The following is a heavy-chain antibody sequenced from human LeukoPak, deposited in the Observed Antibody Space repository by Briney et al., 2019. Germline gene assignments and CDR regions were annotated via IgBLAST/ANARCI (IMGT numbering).Heavy chain of an antibody. CDR2: IYTSGST. J-gene: IGHJ4*02. V-gene: IGHV4-61*02. CDR3: AIPGRQQLVRVTDY. CDR1: GGSISSGSYY. Sequence: SETLSLTCTVSGGSISSGSYYWSWIRQPAGKGLEWIGRIYTSGSTNYNPSLKSRVTISVDTSKNQFSLKLSSVTAADTAVYYCAIPGRQQLVRVTDYWGQGTLVTVSS. D-gene: IGHD6-13*01.